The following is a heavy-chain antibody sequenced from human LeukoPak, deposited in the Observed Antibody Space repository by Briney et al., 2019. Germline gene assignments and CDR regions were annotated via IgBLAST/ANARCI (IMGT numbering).Heavy chain of an antibody. CDR2: IYYSGST. CDR1: GGSISSYY. V-gene: IGHV4-59*01. Sequence: SETLSLTCTVSGGSISSYYWSWIRQPPGKGLEWIGYIYYSGSTNYNPSLKSRVTISADTSKNQFSLKLSSVTAADTAVYYCARPYYYDSSGAGDAFDIWGQGTMVTVSS. CDR3: ARPYYYDSSGAGDAFDI. D-gene: IGHD3-22*01. J-gene: IGHJ3*02.